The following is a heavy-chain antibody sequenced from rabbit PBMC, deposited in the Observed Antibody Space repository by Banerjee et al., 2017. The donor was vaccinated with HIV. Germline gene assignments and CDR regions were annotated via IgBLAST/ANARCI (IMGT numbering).Heavy chain of an antibody. D-gene: IGHD7-1*01. V-gene: IGHV1S45*01. CDR3: ARDTGTSFSSYGMDL. CDR1: GFPFSNKAV. CDR2: IDTNDGDT. Sequence: QEQLEESGGGLVKPEGSLTLTCKASGFPFSNKAVMCWVRQAPGKGLEWIACIDTNDGDTDYANWPKGRFTISKTSSTTVTLQMTSLTVADTATYFCARDTGTSFSSYGMDLRGQGTLVTVS. J-gene: IGHJ3*01.